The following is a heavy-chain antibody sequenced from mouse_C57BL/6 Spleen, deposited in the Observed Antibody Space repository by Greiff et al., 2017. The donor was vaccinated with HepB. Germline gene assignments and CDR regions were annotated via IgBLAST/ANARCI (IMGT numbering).Heavy chain of an antibody. CDR3: STNYYGSSVFAY. CDR2: IDPEDGDT. V-gene: IGHV14-1*01. CDR1: GFNIKDYY. J-gene: IGHJ3*01. D-gene: IGHD1-1*01. Sequence: EVQLQQSGAELVRPGASVKLSCTASGFNIKDYYMHWVKQRPEQGLEWIGRIDPEDGDTEYAPKFQGKATMTADTSSNTAYLQLSSLTSEDTAVYYCSTNYYGSSVFAYWGQGTLVTVSA.